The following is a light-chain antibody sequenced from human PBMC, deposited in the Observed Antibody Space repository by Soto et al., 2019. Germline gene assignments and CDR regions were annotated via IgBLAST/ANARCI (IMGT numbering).Light chain of an antibody. V-gene: IGKV1-39*01. CDR3: QDGFVGRYS. Sequence: DIQMTQSPSSVSASIGDTVTITFRASQDINVYLNWYQQKSGEVPKLLIYSASTLHSGVPSRFTGIGSETGFTLTITGLQPEDFATYYCQDGFVGRYSVVRGT. CDR2: SAS. CDR1: QDINVY. J-gene: IGKJ2*03.